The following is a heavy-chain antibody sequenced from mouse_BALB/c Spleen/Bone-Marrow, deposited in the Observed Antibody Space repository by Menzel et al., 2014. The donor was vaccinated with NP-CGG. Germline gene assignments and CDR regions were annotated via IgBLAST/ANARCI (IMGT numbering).Heavy chain of an antibody. J-gene: IGHJ2*01. CDR2: IWAGGST. CDR3: ARRGDGYYLDY. V-gene: IGHV2-9*02. D-gene: IGHD2-3*01. Sequence: VQLQQSGPGLVAPSQSLSITCTVSGFSLTNHGVHWVRQPPGKGLEWLGVIWAGGSTNYNSALMSRPSISKDNSKNQVFLKMNSLQTDDAAMYYCARRGDGYYLDYWGQGTTLTVSS. CDR1: GFSLTNHG.